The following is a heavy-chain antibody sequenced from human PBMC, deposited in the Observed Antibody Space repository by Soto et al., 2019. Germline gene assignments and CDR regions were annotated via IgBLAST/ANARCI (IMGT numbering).Heavy chain of an antibody. J-gene: IGHJ4*02. CDR1: GFTVSSNY. Sequence: GGSLRLSCAASGFTVSSNYMSWVRQAPGKGLEWVSVIYSGGSTYYADSVKGRFTISRDNSKNTLYLQMNSLRAEDTAVYYCAATLAGRVRGVTSYWGQGTLVTVSS. D-gene: IGHD3-10*01. CDR3: AATLAGRVRGVTSY. V-gene: IGHV3-66*01. CDR2: IYSGGST.